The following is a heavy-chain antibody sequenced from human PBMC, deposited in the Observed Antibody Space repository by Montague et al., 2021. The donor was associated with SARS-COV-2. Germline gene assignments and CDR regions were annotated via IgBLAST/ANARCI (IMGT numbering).Heavy chain of an antibody. V-gene: IGHV6-1*01. Sequence: CAISGDSVSSYIAAWNWIRQSPSRGLEWLGRTYYRTKWYNDYAVSVRSRITISPDTSKNQFSLQLNSVTPEDTAVYYCTQERGPGRTTWHYLDYWGQGTLVTVSS. CDR1: GDSVSSYIAA. J-gene: IGHJ4*02. CDR2: TYYRTKWYN. D-gene: IGHD1-14*01. CDR3: TQERGPGRTTWHYLDY.